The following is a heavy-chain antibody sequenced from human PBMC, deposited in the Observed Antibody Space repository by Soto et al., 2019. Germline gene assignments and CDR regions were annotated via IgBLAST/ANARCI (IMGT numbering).Heavy chain of an antibody. D-gene: IGHD6-19*01. J-gene: IGHJ4*02. Sequence: SETLSLTCTVSGGSISSGDSYWSWIRQPPGKGLEWIGYIYYTGSTYYNPSLESRVTISVDTSKNEFSLRLRSVTAADTSVYYCARHLKAVAAAMAYWGQGIPVTVSS. CDR1: GGSISSGDSY. V-gene: IGHV4-30-4*01. CDR3: ARHLKAVAAAMAY. CDR2: IYYTGST.